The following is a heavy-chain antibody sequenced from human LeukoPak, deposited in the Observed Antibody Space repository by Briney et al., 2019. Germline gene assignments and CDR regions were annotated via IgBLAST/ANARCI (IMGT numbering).Heavy chain of an antibody. V-gene: IGHV1-46*01. CDR3: AGGHCSSTSCYTAGYYYYYMDV. Sequence: ASVKVSCKASGYTFTSYYMHWVRQAPGQGLEWMGIINPSGGSTSYAQKFQGRVTMTRDTSTSTVYMELSSLRSEDTAVYYCAGGHCSSTSCYTAGYYYYYMDVWAKGPRSPSP. CDR1: GYTFTSYY. J-gene: IGHJ6*03. CDR2: INPSGGST. D-gene: IGHD2-2*02.